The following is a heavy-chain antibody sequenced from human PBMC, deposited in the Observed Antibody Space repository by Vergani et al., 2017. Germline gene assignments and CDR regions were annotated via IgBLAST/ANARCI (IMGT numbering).Heavy chain of an antibody. CDR3: AKDSDDIVLMVLVDY. CDR2: ISWDGGST. V-gene: IGHV3-43*01. CDR1: GFTFDDYT. J-gene: IGHJ4*02. D-gene: IGHD2-8*01. Sequence: EVQLVESGGVVVQPGGSLRLSCAASGFTFDDYTMHWVRQAPGKGLECISLISWDGGSTYYADSVKGRFTIARDNSKNTLYLQMNSLRAEDTAVYYCAKDSDDIVLMVLVDYWGQGTLVTVSS.